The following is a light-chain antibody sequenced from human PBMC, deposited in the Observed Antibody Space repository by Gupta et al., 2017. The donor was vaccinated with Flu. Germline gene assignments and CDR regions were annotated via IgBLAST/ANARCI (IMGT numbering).Light chain of an antibody. CDR2: GNN. Sequence: QSVLTQPPSVSGAPGQRGTISCTGSNSNIGAGYDVHCYQQFPGTAPKVLIYGNNNRPSGVPDRFSGSKSGTSSSLAITGLQAEDEADYYCQSYDSSLSGSWVFGGGTKVTVL. CDR3: QSYDSSLSGSWV. CDR1: NSNIGAGYD. V-gene: IGLV1-40*01. J-gene: IGLJ3*02.